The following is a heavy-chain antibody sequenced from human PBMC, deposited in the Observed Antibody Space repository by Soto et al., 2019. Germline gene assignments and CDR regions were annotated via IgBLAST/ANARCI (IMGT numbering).Heavy chain of an antibody. V-gene: IGHV1-2*04. CDR3: ASVHSSSSPIFLDY. CDR2: INPNSGGT. J-gene: IGHJ4*02. CDR1: GYTFTGYY. Sequence: ASVKVSCKASGYTFTGYYMHWVRQAPGQGLEWMGWINPNSGGTNYAQKFQGWVTMTRDTSISTAYMELSRLKSDDTAVDYCASVHSSSSPIFLDYCHKGTLGTVCS. D-gene: IGHD6-6*01.